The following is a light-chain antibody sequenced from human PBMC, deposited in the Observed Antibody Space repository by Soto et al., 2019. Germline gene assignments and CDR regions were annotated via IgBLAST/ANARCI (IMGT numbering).Light chain of an antibody. V-gene: IGKV3D-20*01. CDR1: QSVSSSY. CDR2: DAS. CDR3: QQYGSSPT. J-gene: IGKJ5*01. Sequence: EIVLTQSPATLSLSPGERATLSCGARQSVSSSYLAWYQQKPGLAPRLLIYDASSRATGIPDRFSGSESGTDFTLTISRLEPEDFAVYYCQQYGSSPTFGRGTRLEIK.